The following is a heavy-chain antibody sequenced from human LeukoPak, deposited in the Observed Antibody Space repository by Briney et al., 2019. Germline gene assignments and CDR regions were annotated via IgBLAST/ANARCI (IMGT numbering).Heavy chain of an antibody. CDR2: IYYSGST. J-gene: IGHJ3*02. D-gene: IGHD3-10*01. V-gene: IGHV4-59*01. CDR3: ARGLTEFGGGDDAFDI. CDR1: GDSISSYY. Sequence: KPSETLSLTCTVSGDSISSYYWSCFRQPPGKGLEGIGYIYYSGSTNYNPSLHNRITISVDTSRKRVSLQLTSVTAADTAFYYCARGLTEFGGGDDAFDIWGQGTMVTVAS.